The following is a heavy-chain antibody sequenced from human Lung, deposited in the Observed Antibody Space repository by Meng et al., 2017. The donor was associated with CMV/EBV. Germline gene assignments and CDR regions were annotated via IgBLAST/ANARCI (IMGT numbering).Heavy chain of an antibody. J-gene: IGHJ4*02. V-gene: IGHV3-30*04. CDR1: GFSFSTSA. Sequence: GGSLRLSCVVSGFSFSTSAMHWVRQAPGKGLEWVAVISNDGKRKYYTDSVEGRFTISRDNSKNTLYLQMDSLRADDRATYYCARDFAWNFDYWCQGTLVTVSS. CDR2: ISNDGKRK. CDR3: ARDFAWNFDY.